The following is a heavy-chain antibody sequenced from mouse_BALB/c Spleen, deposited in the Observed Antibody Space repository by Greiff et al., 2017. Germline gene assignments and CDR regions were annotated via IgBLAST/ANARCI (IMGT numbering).Heavy chain of an antibody. J-gene: IGHJ2*01. CDR1: GFNIKDTY. D-gene: IGHD1-1*01. CDR3: ARGGTTVFDY. V-gene: IGHV14-3*02. CDR2: IDPANGNT. Sequence: EVQLVESGAELVKPGASVKLSCTASGFNIKDTYMHWVKQRPEQGLEWIGRIDPANGNTKYDPKFQGKATITADTSSNTAYLQLSSLTSEDTAVYYCARGGTTVFDYWGQGTTLTVSS.